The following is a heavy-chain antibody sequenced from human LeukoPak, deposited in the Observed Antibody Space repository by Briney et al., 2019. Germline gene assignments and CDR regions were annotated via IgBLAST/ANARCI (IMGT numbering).Heavy chain of an antibody. J-gene: IGHJ4*02. CDR2: ISRTSEYI. Sequence: GGALRVSCAASRFSFSIYFMNWVRQAPGRGLEWVSSISRTSEYIHYADSVRGRFAISRDNAKNSVYLQMNSLRAEDTAVYFCAGGGDFDYWGQGILVTVSA. CDR1: RFSFSIYF. CDR3: AGGGDFDY. V-gene: IGHV3-21*01. D-gene: IGHD3-16*01.